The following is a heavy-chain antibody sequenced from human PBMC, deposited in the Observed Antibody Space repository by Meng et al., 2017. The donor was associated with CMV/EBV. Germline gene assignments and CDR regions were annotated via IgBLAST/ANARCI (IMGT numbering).Heavy chain of an antibody. CDR3: ARHGDTAMVVGIDY. D-gene: IGHD5-18*01. J-gene: IGHJ4*02. Sequence: GQLQEGGPGLGKPSETLHLTCPVSGVSISSSYWSWSRQPAGKGLEWIGSIYTSGSTNYNPSLKSRVTMSVDTSKNQFSLKLSSVTAADTAVYYCARHGDTAMVVGIDYWGQGTLVTVSS. CDR1: GVSISSSY. CDR2: IYTSGST. V-gene: IGHV4-4*07.